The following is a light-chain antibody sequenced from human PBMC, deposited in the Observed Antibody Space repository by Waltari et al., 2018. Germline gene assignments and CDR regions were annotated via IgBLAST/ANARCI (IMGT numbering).Light chain of an antibody. J-gene: IGKJ4*01. Sequence: DIQMTQSPSSLSASVGYRVTITCQASQDISNYLNWYQQKPGKAPKLLIYDASNLETGVPSRFSGSGSGTDFTFTISSLQPEDIATYYCQQRNNWPLSFGGGTKVEIK. CDR3: QQRNNWPLS. CDR2: DAS. V-gene: IGKV1-33*01. CDR1: QDISNY.